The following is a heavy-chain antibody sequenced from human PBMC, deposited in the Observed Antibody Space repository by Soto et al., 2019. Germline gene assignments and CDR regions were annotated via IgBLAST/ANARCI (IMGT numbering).Heavy chain of an antibody. CDR3: ANDLQFSGRLSAQAFDY. D-gene: IGHD6-19*01. Sequence: EVQLLESGGGLVQPGGSLRLSCAVSGFTFSSHAMSWVRQAPGKGLECVSSITGSGDSTYYADSVKGRFTISRDKSKSTLYLQMTSLRAEDTAVYYCANDLQFSGRLSAQAFDYWGQGTQVTVSS. J-gene: IGHJ4*02. CDR2: ITGSGDST. CDR1: GFTFSSHA. V-gene: IGHV3-23*01.